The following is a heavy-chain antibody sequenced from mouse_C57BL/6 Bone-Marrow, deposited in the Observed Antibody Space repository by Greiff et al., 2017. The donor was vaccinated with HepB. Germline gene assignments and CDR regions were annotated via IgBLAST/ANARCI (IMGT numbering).Heavy chain of an antibody. J-gene: IGHJ2*01. CDR1: GYTFTSYG. V-gene: IGHV1-81*01. CDR2: IYPRSGNT. CDR3: ENSRGSTIVATGVRN. D-gene: IGHD2-2*01. Sequence: QVQLQQSGAELARPGASVKLSCTASGYTFTSYGISWVQQSTGQGLEWIGEIYPRSGNTYYNEKFKGKVTLTADKTSNTAYMELRSLTSEDSAVYVCENSRGSTIVATGVRNWGQGTTLTVSS.